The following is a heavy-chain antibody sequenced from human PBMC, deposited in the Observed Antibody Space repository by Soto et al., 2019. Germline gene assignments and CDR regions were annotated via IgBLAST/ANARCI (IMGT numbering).Heavy chain of an antibody. V-gene: IGHV4-39*01. CDR1: GGSISSSSYY. Sequence: PSETLSLTCIVSGGSISSSSYYWGWIRQPPGKGLEWIGSIYYSGSTYYNPSLKSRVTISVDTSKNQFFLKLSSVTAADTAVYYCARIIMVRGVSKDYYFDFWGQGTLVTVSS. D-gene: IGHD3-10*01. J-gene: IGHJ4*02. CDR3: ARIIMVRGVSKDYYFDF. CDR2: IYYSGST.